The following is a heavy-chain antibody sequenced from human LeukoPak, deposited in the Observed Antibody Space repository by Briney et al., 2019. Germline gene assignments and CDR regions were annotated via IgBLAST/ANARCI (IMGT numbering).Heavy chain of an antibody. J-gene: IGHJ4*02. V-gene: IGHV3-53*01. CDR1: GFTVSSNY. CDR2: IYSGGST. Sequence: QSGGSLRLSCAASGFTVSSNYMSWVRQAPGKGLEWVSVIYSGGSTYYADSVKGRFTISRDNSKNTLYLQMNSLRAEDTAVYYCARDPNLYSGTYDTYWGQGTLVTVSS. CDR3: ARDPNLYSGTYDTY. D-gene: IGHD1-26*01.